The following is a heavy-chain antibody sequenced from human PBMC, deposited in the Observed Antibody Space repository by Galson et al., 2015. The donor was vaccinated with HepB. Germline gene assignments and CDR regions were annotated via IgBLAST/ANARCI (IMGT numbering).Heavy chain of an antibody. D-gene: IGHD2-2*01. V-gene: IGHV3-30*18. J-gene: IGHJ6*02. CDR1: GFTFSSYG. CDR3: AKVLYQLLSVYYYYGMDV. CDR2: ISYDGSNK. Sequence: SLRLSCAASGFTFSSYGMHWVRQAPGKGLEWVAVISYDGSNKYYADSVKGRFTISRDNSKNTLYLQMNSLRAEDTAVYYCAKVLYQLLSVYYYYGMDVWGQGTTVTVSS.